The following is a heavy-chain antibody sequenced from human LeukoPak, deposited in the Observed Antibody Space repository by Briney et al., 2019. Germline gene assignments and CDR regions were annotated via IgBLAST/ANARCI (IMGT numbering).Heavy chain of an antibody. CDR2: FDPEDGET. J-gene: IGHJ6*03. D-gene: IGHD2-15*01. Sequence: GASVTVSCKVSGYTLTELSMHWVRQAPGKGLEWMGGFDPEDGETIYAQKFQGRVTMTEDTSTDTAYMELSSLRSEDTAVYYCATGNCSGGSCYSYHYYYYMDVWGKGTTVTVSS. CDR3: ATGNCSGGSCYSYHYYYYMDV. CDR1: GYTLTELS. V-gene: IGHV1-24*01.